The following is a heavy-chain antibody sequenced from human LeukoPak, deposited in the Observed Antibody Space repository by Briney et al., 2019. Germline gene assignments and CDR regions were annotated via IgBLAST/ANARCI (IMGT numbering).Heavy chain of an antibody. Sequence: PGGSLRLSCAASGFTFDDYAMHWVRQAPGKGLEWVSGISWNSGSIGYADSVKGRFTISRDNAKNSLYLQMNSLRAEDTALYYCAKDSNDFWSGRYYYGMDVWGQGTTVTVSS. J-gene: IGHJ6*02. V-gene: IGHV3-9*01. CDR3: AKDSNDFWSGRYYYGMDV. CDR1: GFTFDDYA. D-gene: IGHD3-3*01. CDR2: ISWNSGSI.